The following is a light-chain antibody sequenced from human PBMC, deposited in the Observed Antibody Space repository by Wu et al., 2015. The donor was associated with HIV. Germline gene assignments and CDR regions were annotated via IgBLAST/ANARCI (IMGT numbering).Light chain of an antibody. J-gene: IGKJ2*03. CDR2: GAS. CDR1: ESVSGY. CDR3: QQYDNWPPQYS. V-gene: IGKV3-20*01. Sequence: VLTQSPGTLSLSPGEGATLSCSVSESVSGYLAWYQQRPGQPPTLLIYGASSRAAGIPDRFSGSGSGTDFSLTIRRLEPEDFAVYFCQQYDNWPPQYSFGQGTKLEIK.